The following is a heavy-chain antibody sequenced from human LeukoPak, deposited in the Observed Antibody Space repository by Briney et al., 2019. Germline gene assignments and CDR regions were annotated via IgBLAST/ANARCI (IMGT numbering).Heavy chain of an antibody. Sequence: GGSLRLSCAASGFTFSNFEMNWVRQAPGKGLEWVSYISATGSTIYYADSVKGRFTISRDNSKNTLYLQMNSLRAEDTAVYYCAREPYDSSGSFDYWGQGTLVTVSS. V-gene: IGHV3-48*03. J-gene: IGHJ4*02. CDR2: ISATGSTI. CDR1: GFTFSNFE. CDR3: AREPYDSSGSFDY. D-gene: IGHD3-22*01.